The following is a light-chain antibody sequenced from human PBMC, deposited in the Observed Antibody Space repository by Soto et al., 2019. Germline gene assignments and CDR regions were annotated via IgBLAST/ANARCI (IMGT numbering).Light chain of an antibody. CDR1: QSVSSN. V-gene: IGKV3-11*01. CDR2: DAS. CDR3: QQRSNWL. J-gene: IGKJ3*01. Sequence: EIVMTQSPAPLSVSPGEGATLSCRASQSVSSNLAWYQQKPGQAPRLLIYDASNRATGIPARFSGSGSGTDFTLTISSLEPEDFAVYYCQQRSNWLLGPGTKVDI.